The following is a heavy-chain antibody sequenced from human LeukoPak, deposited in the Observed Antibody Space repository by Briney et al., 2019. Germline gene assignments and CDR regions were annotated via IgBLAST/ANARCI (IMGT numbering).Heavy chain of an antibody. J-gene: IGHJ4*02. CDR1: GLTFTDFW. CDR2: IKPDGSEK. V-gene: IGHV3-7*01. D-gene: IGHD2-2*01. Sequence: GGSLRLSCAASGLTFTDFWMNWVRLAPGGGLEWVANIKPDGSEKYYVDSVKGQFAISRDNAKNEVYLEMNSLRAEDTGVYYCSGRDSSRSPRAYWGQGTLVSVSS. CDR3: SGRDSSRSPRAY.